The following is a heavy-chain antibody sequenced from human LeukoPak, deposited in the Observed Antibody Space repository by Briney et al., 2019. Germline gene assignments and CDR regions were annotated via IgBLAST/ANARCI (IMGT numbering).Heavy chain of an antibody. CDR1: GFTFGDYA. CDR3: TRFPRPLYYFDY. J-gene: IGHJ4*02. CDR2: IRSKAYGGTT. D-gene: IGHD6-6*01. V-gene: IGHV3-49*04. Sequence: QPGRSLRLSCTASGFTFGDYAMSWVRQAPGKGLEWVGFIRSKAYGGTTEYAASVKGRFTISRDDSKSIAYLQMNSLKTEDTAVYYCTRFPRPLYYFDYWGQGTLVTVSS.